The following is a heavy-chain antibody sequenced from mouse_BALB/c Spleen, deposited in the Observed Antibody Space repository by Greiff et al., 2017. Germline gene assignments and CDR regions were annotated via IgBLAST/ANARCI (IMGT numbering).Heavy chain of an antibody. CDR2: ISYSGST. CDR3: ASPRPFYSSSYDAMDY. CDR1: GYSITSDYA. Sequence: ESGPGLVKPSQSLSLTCTVTGYSITSDYAWNWIRQFPGNKLEWMGYISYSGSTSYNPSLKSRISITRDTSKNQFFLQLNSVTTDDTATYYCASPRPFYSSSYDAMDYWGQGTSVTVSS. V-gene: IGHV3-2*02. D-gene: IGHD1-1*01. J-gene: IGHJ4*01.